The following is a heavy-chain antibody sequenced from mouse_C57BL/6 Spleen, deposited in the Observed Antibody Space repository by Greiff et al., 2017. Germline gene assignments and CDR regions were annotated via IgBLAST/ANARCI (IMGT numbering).Heavy chain of an antibody. CDR3: TGDWDVFDY. J-gene: IGHJ2*01. V-gene: IGHV6-3*01. CDR1: GFTFSNYW. D-gene: IGHD4-1*01. CDR2: IRLKSDNYAT. Sequence: EVKLMESGGGLVQPGGSMKLSCVASGFTFSNYWMNWVRQSPEKGLEWVAQIRLKSDNYATHYAESVKGRFTISRDDSKSSVYLQMNNLRAEDTGIYYCTGDWDVFDYWGQGTTLTVSS.